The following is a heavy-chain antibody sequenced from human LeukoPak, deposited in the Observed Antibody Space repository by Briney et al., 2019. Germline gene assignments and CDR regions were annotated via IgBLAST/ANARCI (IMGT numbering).Heavy chain of an antibody. Sequence: ASVKVSCKASGYTFTGYYMHWVRQAPGQGLVWMGWINPNSGGTNYAQEFQGRVTMTRDTSISTAYMELSRLRSDDTAVYYCAGPSSGWENDAFDIWGQGTMVTVSS. V-gene: IGHV1-2*02. CDR2: INPNSGGT. CDR3: AGPSSGWENDAFDI. D-gene: IGHD6-19*01. J-gene: IGHJ3*02. CDR1: GYTFTGYY.